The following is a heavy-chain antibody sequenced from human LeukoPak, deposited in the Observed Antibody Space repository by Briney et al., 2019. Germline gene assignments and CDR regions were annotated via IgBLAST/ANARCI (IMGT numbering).Heavy chain of an antibody. J-gene: IGHJ6*03. CDR3: ARGRSSPILLFVVPAARRHYYYYYMDV. V-gene: IGHV4-59*01. CDR2: IYYTGST. Sequence: SETLSLTCTVSGGSISSFYWSWIRQPPGKGLEWIGYIYYTGSTNYNSSLKSRVTISVDTSKNQFSLNLSSVTAADTAMYYCARGRSSPILLFVVPAARRHYYYYYMDVWGKGTTVTISS. D-gene: IGHD2-2*01. CDR1: GGSISSFY.